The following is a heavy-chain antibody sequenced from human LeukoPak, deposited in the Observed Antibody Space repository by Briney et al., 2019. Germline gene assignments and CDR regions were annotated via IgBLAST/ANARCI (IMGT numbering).Heavy chain of an antibody. CDR3: ARDERYCNGDNHYPDLGY. J-gene: IGHJ4*02. D-gene: IGHD2-15*01. CDR1: GYTFTGYY. V-gene: IGHV1-2*02. CDR2: INPNSGGT. Sequence: ASVKVSCKASGYTFTGYYMHWVRQAPGQGLEWMGWINPNSGGTNYAQKFQGRVTMTRDTSIRTTYMELSSLRSDDTAVYYRARDERYCNGDNHYPDLGYWGQGTLVTVSS.